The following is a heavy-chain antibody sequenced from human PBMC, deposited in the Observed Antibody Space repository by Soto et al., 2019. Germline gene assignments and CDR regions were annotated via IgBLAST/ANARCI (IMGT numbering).Heavy chain of an antibody. CDR1: GFTFSNHW. Sequence: EVQLVASGGGLVQPGGSLRLSCAASGFTFSNHWMHWVRQPQGKGLVWVSIISPDGRSTGYADSVKGRFTISRDNAKDTLYLQMDSLRAEHMAVYYCVRGTINWRGVDYWGQGTLVTVS. D-gene: IGHD1-1*01. CDR3: VRGTINWRGVDY. V-gene: IGHV3-74*01. CDR2: ISPDGRST. J-gene: IGHJ4*02.